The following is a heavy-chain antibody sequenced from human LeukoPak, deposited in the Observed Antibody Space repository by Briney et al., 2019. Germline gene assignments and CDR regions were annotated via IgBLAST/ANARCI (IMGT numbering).Heavy chain of an antibody. CDR2: IYHSGST. D-gene: IGHD3-10*01. CDR3: ARDVWFGAGRTFDY. J-gene: IGHJ4*02. CDR1: GGSISSSNW. Sequence: SETLSLTCAVSGGSISSSNWWSWVRQPPGKGLEWIGEIYHSGSTNYNPSLKSRVTISVDTSKNQFSLKLSSVTAADTAVYYCARDVWFGAGRTFDYWGQGTLVTVSS. V-gene: IGHV4-4*02.